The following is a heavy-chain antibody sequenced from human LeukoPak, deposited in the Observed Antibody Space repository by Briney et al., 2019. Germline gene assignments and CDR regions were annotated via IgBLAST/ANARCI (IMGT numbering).Heavy chain of an antibody. CDR3: ARRAIPTNWAYYFDY. D-gene: IGHD7-27*01. J-gene: IGHJ4*02. V-gene: IGHV3-64*02. Sequence: GGSLRLSCAASGFTFSSYAMHWVRQAPGKGLEYVSAISSNGGSTYYADSVKGRFTISRDNSKNTLYLQMGSLRAEDMAVYYCARRAIPTNWAYYFDYWGQGTLVTVSS. CDR1: GFTFSSYA. CDR2: ISSNGGST.